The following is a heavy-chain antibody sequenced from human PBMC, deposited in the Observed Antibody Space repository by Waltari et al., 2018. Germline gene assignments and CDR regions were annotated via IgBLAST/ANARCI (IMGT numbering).Heavy chain of an antibody. CDR2: IYYNERT. V-gene: IGHV3-53*01. D-gene: IGHD2-2*01. CDR1: VFTVSNHY. CDR3: ATRVVVPGVPGMADY. J-gene: IGHJ4*02. Sequence: EVQLVESGGGLIQPGGSLRLSCAASVFTVSNHYVSWVRQAPGKGLEWVSTIYYNERTDYADSVKGRFTISRDTAKNTLFLQMNSLRAEDTAVYYCATRVVVPGVPGMADYWGQGTLVTVSS.